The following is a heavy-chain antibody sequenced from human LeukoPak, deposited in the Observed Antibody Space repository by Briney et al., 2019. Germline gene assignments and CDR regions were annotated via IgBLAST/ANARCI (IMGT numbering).Heavy chain of an antibody. V-gene: IGHV3-74*01. CDR3: ARDVGQRYYYRSGSYYNQYDYFDY. CDR2: INTDGSSP. D-gene: IGHD3-10*01. Sequence: GGSLRLSCAASGFTFSAYWMHWVRQAPGKGLVWVSRINTDGSSPTYAASVKGRFTISRDNAKNTLYLQMNSLTAEDTAVYYCARDVGQRYYYRSGSYYNQYDYFDYWGQGTLVTVSS. J-gene: IGHJ4*02. CDR1: GFTFSAYW.